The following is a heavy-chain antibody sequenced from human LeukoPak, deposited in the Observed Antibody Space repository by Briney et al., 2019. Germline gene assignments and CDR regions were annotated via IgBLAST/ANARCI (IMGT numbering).Heavy chain of an antibody. CDR2: ISSSSSYI. V-gene: IGHV3-21*01. CDR1: GFTFSSYS. CDR3: ARDPESYRGVM. J-gene: IGHJ4*02. Sequence: PGGSLRLSCAASGFTFSSYSMNWVRQAPGKGLEWVSSISSSSSYIYYADSVKGRFTISRDNAKNPLYLQMNSLRAEDTAVYYCARDPESYRGVMWGQGTLVTVSS. D-gene: IGHD3-10*01.